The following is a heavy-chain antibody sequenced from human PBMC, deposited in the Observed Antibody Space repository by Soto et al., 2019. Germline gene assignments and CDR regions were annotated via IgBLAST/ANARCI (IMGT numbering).Heavy chain of an antibody. J-gene: IGHJ1*01. V-gene: IGHV3-30-3*01. CDR3: AREEHSSGYAGTFLY. Sequence: QVQVVESGGDVVQPGKSLRLSCTVSGLIFSSRILHWVRQAPGKGLQWVALISADGSSKLYADSVKGRFTISRDNSQNTMFLQMDSLTIEDAAVYFCAREEHSSGYAGTFLYWGQGTLVTVSS. CDR2: ISADGSSK. CDR1: GLIFSSRI. D-gene: IGHD3-22*01.